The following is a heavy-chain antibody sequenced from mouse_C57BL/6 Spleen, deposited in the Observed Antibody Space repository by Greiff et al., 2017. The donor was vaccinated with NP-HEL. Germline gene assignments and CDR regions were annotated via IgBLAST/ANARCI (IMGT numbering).Heavy chain of an antibody. CDR3: ARSSLGGYHFDY. V-gene: IGHV1-80*01. Sequence: QVQLQQSGAELVKPGASVKISCKASGYAFSSYWMNWVKQRPGKGLEWIGQIYPRDGDTNYNGKFKGKATLTADKSSSTAYMQLSSLTSEDSAVYFCARSSLGGYHFDYWGQGTTLTVSS. J-gene: IGHJ2*01. D-gene: IGHD2-14*01. CDR2: IYPRDGDT. CDR1: GYAFSSYW.